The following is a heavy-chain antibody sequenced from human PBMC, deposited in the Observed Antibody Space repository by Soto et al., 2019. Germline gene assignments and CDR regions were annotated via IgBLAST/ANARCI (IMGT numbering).Heavy chain of an antibody. CDR1: GYTFTSHS. CDR3: ARVGYYYGSGSYLFDP. Sequence: QVQLVQSGAEVKKPGASVKVSCKASGYTFTSHSISWVRRAPGEGLEWVGWISAYNGYTNYAENFQGRVTMTTDASTSTAYMELRSLRSDDTAVYYCARVGYYYGSGSYLFDPWGQGTLVTVS. CDR2: ISAYNGYT. V-gene: IGHV1-18*04. J-gene: IGHJ5*02. D-gene: IGHD3-10*01.